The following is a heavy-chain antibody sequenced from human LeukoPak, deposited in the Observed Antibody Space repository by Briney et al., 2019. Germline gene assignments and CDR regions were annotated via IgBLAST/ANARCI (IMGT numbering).Heavy chain of an antibody. CDR2: ISSTSSTI. CDR1: GFTFSSYS. J-gene: IGHJ6*02. CDR3: AATTVTRYYYYYYGMDV. D-gene: IGHD4-17*01. Sequence: GGSLRLSCAASGFTFSSYSMNWVRQAPGKGLEWVSYISSTSSTIYYADSVKGRFTISRDNAKNSLYLQMHSLRDGDTAVYYCAATTVTRYYYYYYGMDVWGQGTTVTVSS. V-gene: IGHV3-48*02.